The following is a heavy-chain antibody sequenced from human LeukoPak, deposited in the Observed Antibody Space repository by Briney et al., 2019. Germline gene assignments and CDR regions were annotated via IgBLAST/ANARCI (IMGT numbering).Heavy chain of an antibody. J-gene: IGHJ4*02. CDR1: GFTFSSYS. D-gene: IGHD3-10*01. CDR2: ISSSSSYI. Sequence: PGGSLRLSCAASGFTFSSYSMNWVRQAPGKGLEWVSSISSSSSYIYYADSVKGRFTISRDNAKNSLYLQMNSLRAEDTAVYYCARCQRRPGPMVIDYWGQGTLVTVSS. V-gene: IGHV3-21*01. CDR3: ARCQRRPGPMVIDY.